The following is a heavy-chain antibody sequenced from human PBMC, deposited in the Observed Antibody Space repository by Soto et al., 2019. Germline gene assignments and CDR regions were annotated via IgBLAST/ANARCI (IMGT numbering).Heavy chain of an antibody. V-gene: IGHV4-59*01. CDR3: ARVGRGYCSGGSCPPGYYYGMDV. J-gene: IGHJ6*02. CDR2: IYYSGST. Sequence: SDTLSLTCNVSGGSISSYYWSWIRQPPGKGLEWIGYIYYSGSTNYNPSLKSRVTISVDTSKNQFSLKLSSVTAADTAVYYCARVGRGYCSGGSCPPGYYYGMDVWGQGTTVTVSS. D-gene: IGHD2-15*01. CDR1: GGSISSYY.